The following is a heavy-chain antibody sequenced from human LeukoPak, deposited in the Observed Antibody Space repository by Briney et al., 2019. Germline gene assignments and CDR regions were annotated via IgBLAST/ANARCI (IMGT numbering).Heavy chain of an antibody. CDR2: NTGSGTGT. D-gene: IGHD3-22*01. V-gene: IGHV3-23*01. Sequence: GGSLRLSCAASGFTFNIYAMSWVRQAPGKGLEWVSSNTGSGTGTFYADSAKDRFTISRDNSKNTLYLQMSRLRAEDTAVYYCAKDRPNYHENNGHYYKPNGDYWGQGTLVTVSS. J-gene: IGHJ4*02. CDR1: GFTFNIYA. CDR3: AKDRPNYHENNGHYYKPNGDY.